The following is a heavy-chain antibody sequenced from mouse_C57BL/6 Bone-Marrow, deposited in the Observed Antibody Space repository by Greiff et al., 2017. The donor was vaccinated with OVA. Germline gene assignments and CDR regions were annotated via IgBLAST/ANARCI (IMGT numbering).Heavy chain of an antibody. D-gene: IGHD1-1*01. CDR3: AYTVVNWYFDV. CDR1: GYAFTNYL. CDR2: INPGSGGT. V-gene: IGHV1-54*01. Sequence: VQLQQSGAELVRPGPSVKVSCKASGYAFTNYLIEWVKQRPGQGLEWIGVINPGSGGTNYNEKFKGKATLTADKSSSTAYMQLSSLTSEDSAVYFCAYTVVNWYFDVWGTGTTVTVSS. J-gene: IGHJ1*03.